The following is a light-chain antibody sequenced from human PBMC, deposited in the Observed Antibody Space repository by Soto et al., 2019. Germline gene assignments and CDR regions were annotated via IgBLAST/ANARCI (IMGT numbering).Light chain of an antibody. J-gene: IGLJ2*01. CDR2: LEGSGSY. CDR1: SGHSSYI. Sequence: QSVLTQSSSASASLGSSVKLTCTLSSGHSSYIIAWHQQQPGKAPRYLMKLEGSGSYNKGSGVPDRFSGSSSGADRYLTISXXXXXXXADXXCETWDSNTQVVFGGGTKLTVL. CDR3: ETWDSNTQVV. V-gene: IGLV4-60*02.